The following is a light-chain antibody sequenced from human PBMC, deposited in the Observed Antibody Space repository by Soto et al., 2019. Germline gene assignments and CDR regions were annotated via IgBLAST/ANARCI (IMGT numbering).Light chain of an antibody. CDR1: ENINSL. Sequence: RVLTHSPATLSVSPGETATLSCRASENINSLLAWYQQRPGQAPRLLIYRASTRATGIPARFSGSGSGTEFTLTISSLQSEDFAVYYCQQYNNWPITFGQGTRLEMK. CDR3: QQYNNWPIT. J-gene: IGKJ5*01. V-gene: IGKV3-15*01. CDR2: RAS.